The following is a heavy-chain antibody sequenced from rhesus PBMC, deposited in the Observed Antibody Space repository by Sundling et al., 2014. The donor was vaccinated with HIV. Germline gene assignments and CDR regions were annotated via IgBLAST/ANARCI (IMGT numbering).Heavy chain of an antibody. D-gene: IGHD3-22*01. Sequence: QVQLRESGPGLVKPSETLSLTCAVSGGSVSSSYWSWIRQAPGKGLEWIGFLYGSGSGTKYNPSLKSRVTLSVDTSKNQFSLKLSSVTAADTAVYYCARGTGVIIPFDYWGQGVLVTVSS. J-gene: IGHJ4*01. CDR3: ARGTGVIIPFDY. V-gene: IGHV4-169*01. CDR2: LYGSGSGT. CDR1: GGSVSSSY.